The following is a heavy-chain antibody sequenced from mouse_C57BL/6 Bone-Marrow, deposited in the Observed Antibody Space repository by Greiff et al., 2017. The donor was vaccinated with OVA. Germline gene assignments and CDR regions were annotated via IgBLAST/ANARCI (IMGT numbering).Heavy chain of an antibody. CDR2: IDPETGGT. CDR3: TRSGYYGSPFAY. D-gene: IGHD1-1*01. J-gene: IGHJ3*01. Sequence: QVQLKESGAELVRPGASVTLSCKASGYTFTDYEMHWVKQTPVHGLEWIGAIDPETGGTAYNQKFKGKAILTADKSSSTAYMELRSLTSEDSAVYYCTRSGYYGSPFAYWGQGTLVTVSA. CDR1: GYTFTDYE. V-gene: IGHV1-15*01.